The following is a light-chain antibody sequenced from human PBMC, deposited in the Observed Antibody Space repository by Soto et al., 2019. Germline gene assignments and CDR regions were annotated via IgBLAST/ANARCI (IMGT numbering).Light chain of an antibody. CDR1: QSINGNY. J-gene: IGKJ1*01. CDR3: QQYGYLPGT. V-gene: IGKV3-20*01. Sequence: EIVLTQSPGTLSLSPGDRATPSCRASQSINGNYVHWYQQKPGQAPRLLIFGTSSRATGIPDRFIGGGSGTEFTLTISRLEPEDFAVYYCQQYGYLPGTFGQGTKVESK. CDR2: GTS.